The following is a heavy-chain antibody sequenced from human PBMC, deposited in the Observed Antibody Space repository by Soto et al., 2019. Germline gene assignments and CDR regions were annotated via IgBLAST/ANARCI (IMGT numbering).Heavy chain of an antibody. J-gene: IGHJ5*02. D-gene: IGHD6-19*01. CDR1: GGSISSYY. CDR2: IYYSGST. V-gene: IGHV4-59*08. CDR3: ARSYSSGWQPYNWFDP. Sequence: SETLSLTCTVSGGSISSYYWSWIRQPPGKGLEWIGYIYYSGSTNYNPSLKSRVTISVDTSKNQFSLKLSSVTAADTAVYYCARSYSSGWQPYNWFDPWGQGTXVTVSS.